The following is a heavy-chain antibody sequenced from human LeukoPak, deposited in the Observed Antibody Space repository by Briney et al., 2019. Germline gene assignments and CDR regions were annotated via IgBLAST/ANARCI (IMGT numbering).Heavy chain of an antibody. CDR3: ARDRRSGIQWLDAFDI. Sequence: SETLSLTCTVSGGSISSRSYYWGWIRQPPGKGLEWIGSTYYSGSTYYNPSLKSRVTISVDTSKNQFSLKLSSVTAADTAVYYCARDRRSGIQWLDAFDIWGQGTMVTVSS. V-gene: IGHV4-39*07. J-gene: IGHJ3*02. CDR1: GGSISSRSYY. CDR2: TYYSGST. D-gene: IGHD6-19*01.